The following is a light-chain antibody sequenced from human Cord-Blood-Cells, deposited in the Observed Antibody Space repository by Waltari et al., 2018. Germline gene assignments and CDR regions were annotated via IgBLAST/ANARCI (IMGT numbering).Light chain of an antibody. CDR3: CSYAGSSTWV. Sequence: QSALPQPASVSGSPGQPITFSSTGTSSDVGSHNLVSCYQQHPGKAPKLMIYEVRKRPSGVSNRFSGSKSGNTASLTISGLQAEDEADYYCCSYAGSSTWVFGGGTKLTVL. CDR1: SSDVGSHNL. J-gene: IGLJ3*02. V-gene: IGLV2-23*02. CDR2: EVR.